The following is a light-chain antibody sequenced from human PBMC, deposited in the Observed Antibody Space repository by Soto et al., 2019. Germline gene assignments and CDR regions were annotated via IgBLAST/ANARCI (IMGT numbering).Light chain of an antibody. CDR2: LNNDGSH. Sequence: QAVVTQSPSASASLGASVKITCTLSSGHSSYAIAWHQQQPEKGPRYLMKLNNDGSHTRGDGIPDRFSGSTSGAERYLTISSLQSEDEADYYCQTWGSGIQVFGGGTKLTVL. J-gene: IGLJ2*01. CDR3: QTWGSGIQV. CDR1: SGHSSYA. V-gene: IGLV4-69*01.